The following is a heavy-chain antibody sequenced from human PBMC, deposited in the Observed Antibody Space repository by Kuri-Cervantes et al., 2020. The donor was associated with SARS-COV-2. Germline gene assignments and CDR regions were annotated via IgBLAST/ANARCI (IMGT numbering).Heavy chain of an antibody. D-gene: IGHD6-13*01. Sequence: SETLSLTCAVYGGSFSGYYWSWIRQPPGKGLEWIGEINHSGSTNYNPSLKSRVTISVDTSKNQFSLKLSSVTAADTAVYYCVRARRIAAAKPQNWFDPWGQGTLVTVSS. J-gene: IGHJ5*02. CDR3: VRARRIAAAKPQNWFDP. V-gene: IGHV4-34*01. CDR2: INHSGST. CDR1: GGSFSGYY.